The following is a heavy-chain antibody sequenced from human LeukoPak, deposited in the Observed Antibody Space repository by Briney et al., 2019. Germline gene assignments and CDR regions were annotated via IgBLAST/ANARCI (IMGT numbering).Heavy chain of an antibody. CDR2: ISGSGGST. CDR3: EKRERVEIITMARKPDP. V-gene: IGHV3-23*01. D-gene: IGHD3-10*01. Sequence: GGSLRLSCAASGFTFSSYAMSWVRQAPVKGLEWVSAISGSGGSTYYADSVKGRFTISRDNSKNTLYLQMNSLRAEDTAVYYCEKRERVEIITMARKPDPWGQGTLVTVSS. CDR1: GFTFSSYA. J-gene: IGHJ5*02.